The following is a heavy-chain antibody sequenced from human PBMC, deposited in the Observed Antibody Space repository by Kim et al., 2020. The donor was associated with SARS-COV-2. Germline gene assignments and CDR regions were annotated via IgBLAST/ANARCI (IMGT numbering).Heavy chain of an antibody. D-gene: IGHD3-16*01. J-gene: IGHJ6*03. Sequence: SETLSLTCTFSVCSISRYNSTLIWWPPDVALEGGGYINNSRINTYNPSYNKRVTISVDTSKNQFSLKLSSVTAADTAVYYCARHPYGAHYYMDVWGKGTTVPVSS. V-gene: IGHV4-59*08. CDR1: VCSISRYN. CDR3: ARHPYGAHYYMDV. CDR2: INNSRIN.